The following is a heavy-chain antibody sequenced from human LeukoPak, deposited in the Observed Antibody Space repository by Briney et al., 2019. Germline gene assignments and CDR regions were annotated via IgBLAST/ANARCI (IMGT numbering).Heavy chain of an antibody. D-gene: IGHD2-21*01. J-gene: IGHJ5*02. CDR3: ARGTGYCGGDCYPPDWYDP. CDR2: IILIFGTA. V-gene: IGHV1-69*05. CDR1: GGTFSSYA. Sequence: WASVKVSCKASGGTFSSYAISWVRQAPGQGLEWMGGIILIFGTANYAQKFQGRVTITTDESTSTAYMELSSLRSEDTAVYYCARGTGYCGGDCYPPDWYDPWGQGTLVTVSS.